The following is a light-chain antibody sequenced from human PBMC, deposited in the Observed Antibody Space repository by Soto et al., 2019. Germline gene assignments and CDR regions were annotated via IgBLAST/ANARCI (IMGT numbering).Light chain of an antibody. CDR2: GAS. CDR1: QSISSSS. CDR3: QQYGTSPRT. V-gene: IGKV3-20*01. J-gene: IGKJ2*02. Sequence: EIVLTQSPGTLSLSPGESATLSCRASQSISSSSLGWYQQKPGQAPRLLISGASSRAAGIPDRLTGSGSGTDFTLTIGRLEPEDFAVYYCQQYGTSPRTFGQGTKLEIK.